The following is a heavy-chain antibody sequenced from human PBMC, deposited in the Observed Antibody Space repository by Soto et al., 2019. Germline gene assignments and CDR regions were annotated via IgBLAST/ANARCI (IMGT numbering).Heavy chain of an antibody. J-gene: IGHJ4*02. CDR2: IYWNDDK. D-gene: IGHD5-18*01. CDR3: AHRRRIQLWSPLFHY. CDR1: GFSLSTSGVG. Sequence: SGPTLVNPTQTLTLTCTFSGFSLSTSGVGVGWIRQPPGKALEWLALIYWNDDKRYSPSLKSRLTITKDTSKNQVVLTMTNMDPVDTATCYCAHRRRIQLWSPLFHYWGQGTLVTVSS. V-gene: IGHV2-5*01.